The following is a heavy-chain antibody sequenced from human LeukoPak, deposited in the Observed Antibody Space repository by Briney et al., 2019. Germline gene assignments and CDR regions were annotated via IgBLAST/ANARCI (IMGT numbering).Heavy chain of an antibody. CDR2: IYYSGST. V-gene: IGHV4-59*05. CDR1: GFAFSTYS. CDR3: ARGRGDYTLCYFDF. D-gene: IGHD4-17*01. J-gene: IGHJ4*02. Sequence: GSLRLSCAASGFAFSTYSMNWVRQAPGKGLEWIGSIYYSGSTYYNQSLKSRVTISVDTSKKQFSLKLSSVTAADTTVYYCARGRGDYTLCYFDFWGQGTLVTVSS.